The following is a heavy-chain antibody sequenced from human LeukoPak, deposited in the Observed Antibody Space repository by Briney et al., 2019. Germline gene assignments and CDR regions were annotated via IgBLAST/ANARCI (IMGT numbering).Heavy chain of an antibody. CDR2: IYPGDSDT. J-gene: IGHJ4*02. D-gene: IGHD6-13*01. CDR3: ARHLGPVAAAFDY. CDR1: GYSFTSYW. V-gene: IGHV5-51*01. Sequence: GESLKISCKASGYSFTSYWIGWVRQMPGKGQEWMGIIYPGDSDTRYSPSFQGQVTISADKSISTAYLQWSSLKASDTAMYYCARHLGPVAAAFDYWGQGTLVTVSS.